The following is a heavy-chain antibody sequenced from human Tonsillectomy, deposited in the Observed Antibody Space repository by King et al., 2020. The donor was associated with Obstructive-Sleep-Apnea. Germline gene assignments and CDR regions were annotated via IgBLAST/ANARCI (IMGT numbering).Heavy chain of an antibody. CDR1: GGSISSSSCY. CDR2: INYSGTT. V-gene: IGHV4-39*07. J-gene: IGHJ5*01. CDR3: ARTFYSGGNEFFDF. D-gene: IGHD4-23*01. Sequence: QLQESGPGLVKPSETLSLTCTVCGGSISSSSCYWGWIRQPPGKGLEWVGNINYSGTTYYNPSLKSRVTISVDTSKNQFSLNLSSVTAADTAVYYCARTFYSGGNEFFDFWGQGTLVTVSS.